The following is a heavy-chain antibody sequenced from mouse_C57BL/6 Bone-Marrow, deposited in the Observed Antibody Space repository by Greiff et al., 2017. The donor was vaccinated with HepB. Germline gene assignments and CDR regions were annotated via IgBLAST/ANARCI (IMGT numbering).Heavy chain of an antibody. CDR3: TTDYYGSSYGRDY. Sequence: QVQLQQPGTELVKPGASVKLSCKASGYTFTSYWMHWVKQRPGQGLEWIGQIYPGDGDTEYASKFQGKATITADTSSNTAYLQLSSLTSEDTAVYYCTTDYYGSSYGRDYWGQGTTLTVSS. V-gene: IGHV1-53*01. CDR1: GYTFTSYW. J-gene: IGHJ2*01. D-gene: IGHD1-1*01. CDR2: IYPGDGDT.